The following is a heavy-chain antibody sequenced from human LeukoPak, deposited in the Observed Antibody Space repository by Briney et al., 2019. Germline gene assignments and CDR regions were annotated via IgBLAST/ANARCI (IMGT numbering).Heavy chain of an antibody. CDR3: ARVGKPYYDFWSGYGNWFDP. CDR1: GGSISNYY. J-gene: IGHJ5*02. Sequence: SETLSLTCTVSGGSISNYYWSWIRQPPGKGLEWIGYIYYSGSTSYNPSLKSRVTISVDTSKNQFSLKLSSVTAADTAVYYCARVGKPYYDFWSGYGNWFDPWGQGTLVTVSS. D-gene: IGHD3-3*01. CDR2: IYYSGST. V-gene: IGHV4-59*01.